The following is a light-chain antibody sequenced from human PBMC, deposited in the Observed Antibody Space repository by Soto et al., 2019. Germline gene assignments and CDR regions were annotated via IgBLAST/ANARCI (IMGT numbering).Light chain of an antibody. V-gene: IGKV3-15*01. Sequence: EIVMTQSPATLSVSPGERAILSCRASQSVRSNLAWYQHKPGQPPRLLIYGATTRATGIPARFSGSGSGTEFTLTISSLQSEDFAVYYCQQYNSWPPITFGQGTRLEIK. J-gene: IGKJ5*01. CDR2: GAT. CDR3: QQYNSWPPIT. CDR1: QSVRSN.